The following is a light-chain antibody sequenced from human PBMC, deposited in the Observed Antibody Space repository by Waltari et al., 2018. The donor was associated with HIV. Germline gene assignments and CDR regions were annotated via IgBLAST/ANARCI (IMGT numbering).Light chain of an antibody. CDR3: ATLDDSLNGPI. J-gene: IGLJ2*01. CDR1: SSNIGRNG. CDR2: RNN. Sequence: QSVLTQSPSASGTPGQRVPISCSRGSSNIGRNGLDCYQQFPGTAPKLLIYRNNQRPSGVPDRFSGAKSGTSASLAISGLQSEDEATYYCATLDDSLNGPIFGGGTRLTVL. V-gene: IGLV1-44*01.